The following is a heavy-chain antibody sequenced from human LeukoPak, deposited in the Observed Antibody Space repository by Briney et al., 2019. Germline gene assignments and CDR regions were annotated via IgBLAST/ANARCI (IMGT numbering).Heavy chain of an antibody. Sequence: GGSLRLSCAASGFTFSSYEMNWVRQAPGKGLEWVSYISATGNTIFYADSVKGRFTISRHNSKNTLYLQMNSLRAEDTAVYYCAKEQKRGDAFDIWGQGTMVTVSS. D-gene: IGHD3-10*01. CDR3: AKEQKRGDAFDI. V-gene: IGHV3-48*03. J-gene: IGHJ3*02. CDR2: ISATGNTI. CDR1: GFTFSSYE.